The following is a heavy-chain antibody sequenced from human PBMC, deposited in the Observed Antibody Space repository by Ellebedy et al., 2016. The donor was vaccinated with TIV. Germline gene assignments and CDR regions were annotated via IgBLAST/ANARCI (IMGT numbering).Heavy chain of an antibody. CDR1: GYTSTSYN. CDR3: ARGRTIFGAVKLYYLDV. D-gene: IGHD3-3*01. Sequence: ASVKVSXXASGYTSTSYNINWVRQATGQGLEWVGWMNPNSGDTGYAQKFQGRVNMTRNTSIRTASMELSSLRHDDTAIYYCARGRTIFGAVKLYYLDVWGKGTTVTVS. V-gene: IGHV1-8*01. CDR2: MNPNSGDT. J-gene: IGHJ6*03.